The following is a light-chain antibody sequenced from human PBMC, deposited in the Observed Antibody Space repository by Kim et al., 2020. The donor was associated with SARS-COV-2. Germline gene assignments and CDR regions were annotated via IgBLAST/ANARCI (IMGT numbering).Light chain of an antibody. J-gene: IGLJ2*01. CDR3: FSFAGSSTLI. CDR1: SGDIGSYIL. Sequence: GHSITVSCTRTSGDIGSYILVFWYQKHPGKALKLMIYVVTKRPSGLSNRFSGSKSGYTSSLTISGLQAEDETAYYCFSFAGSSTLIFGGGTQLTVL. CDR2: VVT. V-gene: IGLV2-23*02.